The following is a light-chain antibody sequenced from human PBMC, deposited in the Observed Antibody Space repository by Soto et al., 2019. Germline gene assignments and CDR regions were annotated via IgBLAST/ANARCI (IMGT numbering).Light chain of an antibody. V-gene: IGLV2-14*01. CDR3: SSYTSSYTRVL. Sequence: QSALTQPASVSGSPGQSITISCTGTSSDVGGYNYVSWYQQHPGKAPKLMIYDVSDRPSGVSNRFSGSKSGNTASLTISGLQAEDEADYYCSSYTSSYTRVLFGGGTKLTVL. CDR1: SSDVGGYNY. J-gene: IGLJ2*01. CDR2: DVS.